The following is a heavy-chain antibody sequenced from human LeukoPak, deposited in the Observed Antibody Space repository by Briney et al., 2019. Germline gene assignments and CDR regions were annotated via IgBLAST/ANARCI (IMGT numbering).Heavy chain of an antibody. D-gene: IGHD3-22*01. V-gene: IGHV3-48*03. Sequence: GGSLRLSCAASGFTFSSYEMNWVRHAPGKGLGWVSYISSSVSTIYYADSVKGRFTISKDNTKNSLYLQMNSLSAEDTAVYYCARKNYESSGYVLPFDHWGQGALVTVSS. CDR1: GFTFSSYE. CDR2: ISSSVSTI. CDR3: ARKNYESSGYVLPFDH. J-gene: IGHJ4*02.